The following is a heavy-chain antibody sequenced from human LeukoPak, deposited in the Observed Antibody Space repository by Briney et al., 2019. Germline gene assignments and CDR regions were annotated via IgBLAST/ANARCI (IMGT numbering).Heavy chain of an antibody. J-gene: IGHJ4*02. V-gene: IGHV3-74*01. D-gene: IGHD2-15*01. CDR3: ARDAAGEFDL. CDR1: GFTLSRHW. Sequence: GGSLRLSCAASGFTLSRHWMNWVRHVPGKGLVWVSFISTDGSSTVYADSVRGRFTIFRDNAKNTLYLQMNSLRAEDTAVYFCARDAAGEFDLWGQGTLVTVSS. CDR2: ISTDGSST.